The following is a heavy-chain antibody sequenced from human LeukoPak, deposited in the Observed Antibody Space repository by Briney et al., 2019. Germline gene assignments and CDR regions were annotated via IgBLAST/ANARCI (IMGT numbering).Heavy chain of an antibody. Sequence: PGGSLRLSCAASGFTFSRYAMHWVRQVPGKGLEWVAGISWNSDTRGYVDSVKGRFTISRDNARNSLYLQMNSLRAEDTAVYYCARETVVITSPYFDYWGQGTLVTVSS. CDR2: ISWNSDTR. CDR3: ARETVVITSPYFDY. V-gene: IGHV3-9*01. D-gene: IGHD3-22*01. CDR1: GFTFSRYA. J-gene: IGHJ4*02.